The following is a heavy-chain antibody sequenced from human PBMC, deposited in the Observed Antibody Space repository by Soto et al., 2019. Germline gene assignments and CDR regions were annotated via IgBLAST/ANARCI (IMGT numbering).Heavy chain of an antibody. CDR1: GGSISSYY. CDR3: ARDGHGSGSYWNYMDV. V-gene: IGHV4-59*01. J-gene: IGHJ6*03. Sequence: SETLSLTCTVSGGSISSYYWSWIRQPPGKGLEWIGYIYYSGSTNYNPSLKSRVTISVDTSKNQFSLKLSSVTAADTAVYYCARDGHGSGSYWNYMDVWGKGTTVTVSS. CDR2: IYYSGST. D-gene: IGHD3-10*01.